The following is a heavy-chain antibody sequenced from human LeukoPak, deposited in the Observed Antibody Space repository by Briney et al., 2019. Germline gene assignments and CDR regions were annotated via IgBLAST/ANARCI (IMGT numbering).Heavy chain of an antibody. Sequence: SETLSLTCTVSGYSISSGYYWGWIRQPPGKGLEWIGSIYHSGSTYYNPSLKSRVTISVDTSKNQFSLKQSSVTAADTALYYCARFRVGDWGQGTLVTVSS. CDR3: ARFRVGD. D-gene: IGHD1-26*01. CDR1: GYSISSGYY. J-gene: IGHJ4*02. CDR2: IYHSGST. V-gene: IGHV4-38-2*02.